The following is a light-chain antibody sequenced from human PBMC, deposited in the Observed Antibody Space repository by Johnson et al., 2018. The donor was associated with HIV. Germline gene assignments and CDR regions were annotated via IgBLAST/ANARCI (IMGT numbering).Light chain of an antibody. J-gene: IGLJ1*01. CDR1: TSNIGKSY. CDR2: DNN. V-gene: IGLV1-51*01. Sequence: QAVLTQPPSVSAAPGQKVTISCSGSTSNIGKSYVSWYQQLPGTAPKLLIYDNNRRPSGTPDRFCGSKSGTSATLGIAGLQTGDEADYYCGTWDSSLSLLYVFGTGTKVTVL. CDR3: GTWDSSLSLLYV.